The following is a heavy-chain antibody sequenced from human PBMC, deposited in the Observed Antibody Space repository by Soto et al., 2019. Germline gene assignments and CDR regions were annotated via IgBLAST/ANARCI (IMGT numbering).Heavy chain of an antibody. CDR2: ISGSGGST. CDR3: AKGRGYCSSTSCYVASDY. J-gene: IGHJ4*02. D-gene: IGHD2-2*01. Sequence: PGGSLRLSCAASRFTFSTNAMSWVRQAPGKGLEWVSAISGSGGSTYYADSVKGRFTVSRDNSKDTLYLQMNSLGAEDTAVYYCAKGRGYCSSTSCYVASDYWGQGTLVSLSS. CDR1: RFTFSTNA. V-gene: IGHV3-23*01.